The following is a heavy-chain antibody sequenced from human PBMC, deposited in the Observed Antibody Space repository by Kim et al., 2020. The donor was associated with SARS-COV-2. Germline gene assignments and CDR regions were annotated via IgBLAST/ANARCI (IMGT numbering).Heavy chain of an antibody. J-gene: IGHJ4*01. D-gene: IGHD2-2*01. Sequence: ASVKVSCKSSGHTSDDYAISWVRQAPGQGLEWMGGLIPVFGTANYAHNFQGRVTITADESTSTAYMELSSLISGDTAVYYCARGYCSSPSCPTKYLFDY. CDR3: ARGYCSSPSCPTKYLFDY. V-gene: IGHV1-69*13. CDR2: LIPVFGTA. CDR1: GHTSDDYA.